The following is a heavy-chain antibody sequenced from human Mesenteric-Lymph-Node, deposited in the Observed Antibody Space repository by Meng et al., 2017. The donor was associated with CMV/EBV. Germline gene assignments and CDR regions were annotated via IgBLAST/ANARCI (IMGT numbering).Heavy chain of an antibody. D-gene: IGHD2-15*01. CDR1: GGTFNSYA. V-gene: IGHV1-69*05. CDR2: IIPIFGTA. CDR3: ASIHCSGGSCYDY. J-gene: IGHJ4*02. Sequence: SVKVSCKASGGTFNSYAISWVRQAPGQGLEWMGGIIPIFGTAQYAQNFQGRVTITTDESTSTGYMELRSLRSEDTAVYYCASIHCSGGSCYDYWGQGTLVTVSS.